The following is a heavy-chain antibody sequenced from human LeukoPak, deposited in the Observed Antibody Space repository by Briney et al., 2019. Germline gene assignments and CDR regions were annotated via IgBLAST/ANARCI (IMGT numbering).Heavy chain of an antibody. V-gene: IGHV4-34*01. J-gene: IGHJ5*02. D-gene: IGHD4-17*01. CDR2: INHSGST. CDR3: ARENDYGDYRGGNWFDP. Sequence: SETLSLTCAVYGGSFSGYYWSWIRQPPGKGLEWIGEINHSGSTNYNPSLKSRVTISVDTSKNQFSLQLNSVTPEDTAVYYCARENDYGDYRGGNWFDPWGQGTLVTVSS. CDR1: GGSFSGYY.